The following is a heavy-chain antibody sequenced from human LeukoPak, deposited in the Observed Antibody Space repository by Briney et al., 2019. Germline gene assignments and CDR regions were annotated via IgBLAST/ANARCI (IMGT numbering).Heavy chain of an antibody. CDR2: IYTSGST. J-gene: IGHJ4*02. Sequence: SETLSLTCTVSGGSISSYYWSWIRQPAGKRLEWIGRIYTSGSTNYNPSLKSRVTMSVDTSKNQFSLKLSSVTAADTAVYYCARSSRSGYYYDSSGDYYFDYWGQGTLVTVSS. V-gene: IGHV4-4*07. D-gene: IGHD3-22*01. CDR3: ARSSRSGYYYDSSGDYYFDY. CDR1: GGSISSYY.